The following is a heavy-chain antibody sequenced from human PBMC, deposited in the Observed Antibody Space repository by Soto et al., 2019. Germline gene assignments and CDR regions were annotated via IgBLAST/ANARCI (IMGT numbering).Heavy chain of an antibody. CDR2: ISGSGSST. J-gene: IGHJ6*02. V-gene: IGHV3-23*01. D-gene: IGHD3-10*01. Sequence: PGGSLRLSCAASGFTFSNYAMSWVRRAPGKGLEWVSAISGSGSSTYYADSVKGRFTISRDNSKNTLYLQMNSLRAEDTAVYYCAKDRESYYYYNGMDVWGQGTTVTVS. CDR3: AKDRESYYYYNGMDV. CDR1: GFTFSNYA.